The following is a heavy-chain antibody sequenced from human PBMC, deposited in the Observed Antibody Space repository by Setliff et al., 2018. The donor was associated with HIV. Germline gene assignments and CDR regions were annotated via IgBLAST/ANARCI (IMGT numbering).Heavy chain of an antibody. CDR3: ARVSRGWYLGAEVAEYFDH. D-gene: IGHD6-19*01. J-gene: IGHJ1*01. V-gene: IGHV4-59*01. Sequence: SETLSLTCTLSGGSLSSYYWGWIRQPPGQGLELIGYIYYSGSDTYNPSLKSRVTISIDTSKNQFSLKLTPVTAADSATYYCARVSRGWYLGAEVAEYFDHWGQGTLVTVSS. CDR1: GGSLSSYY. CDR2: IYYSGSD.